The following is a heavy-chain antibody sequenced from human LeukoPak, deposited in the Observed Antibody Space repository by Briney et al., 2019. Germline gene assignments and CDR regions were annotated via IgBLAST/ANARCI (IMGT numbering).Heavy chain of an antibody. CDR2: ISSSSSSI. Sequence: GVSLRLSCAASGFTFSGYSMNWVRQAPGKGLEWVSAISSSSSSIYYPDSVKGRFTISRDNAKNSMYLHMNSLRAEDTAVYYCVRRVKGDCSGGSCYYFDYWGQGTLVTVCS. D-gene: IGHD2-15*01. CDR1: GFTFSGYS. CDR3: VRRVKGDCSGGSCYYFDY. J-gene: IGHJ4*02. V-gene: IGHV3-21*06.